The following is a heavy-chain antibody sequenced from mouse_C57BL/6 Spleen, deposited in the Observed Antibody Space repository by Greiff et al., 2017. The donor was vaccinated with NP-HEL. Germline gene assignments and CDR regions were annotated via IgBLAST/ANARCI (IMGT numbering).Heavy chain of an antibody. Sequence: VQLQQSGAELVRPGASVTLSCKASGYTFTDYEMHWVKQTPVHGLEWIGAIDPETGGTAYTQKFKGKAILTADKSSSTAYMELRSLTSEDSAVYYCTKGPYYFDDWGQGTTLTVSS. CDR3: TKGPYYFDD. CDR1: GYTFTDYE. CDR2: IDPETGGT. V-gene: IGHV1-15*01. J-gene: IGHJ2*01.